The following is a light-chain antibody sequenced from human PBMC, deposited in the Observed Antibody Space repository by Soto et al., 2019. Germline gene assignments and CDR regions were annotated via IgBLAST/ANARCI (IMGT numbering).Light chain of an antibody. CDR3: QQYNRFSWT. Sequence: DIQTTQSPSTLSASVGDRVTITCRASQSIDKWLAWYHQKPGKAPKLLIYKASILQSGVPSRFSGSGSGTEFTLTISGLQPDDVGSYFCQQYNRFSWTFGQGTRVEIK. J-gene: IGKJ1*01. V-gene: IGKV1-5*03. CDR1: QSIDKW. CDR2: KAS.